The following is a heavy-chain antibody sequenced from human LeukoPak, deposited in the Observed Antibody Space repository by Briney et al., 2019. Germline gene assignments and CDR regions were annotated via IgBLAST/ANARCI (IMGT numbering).Heavy chain of an antibody. D-gene: IGHD3-10*01. J-gene: IGHJ4*02. CDR1: GDSVSNGNYY. Sequence: SETLSLTCTVSGDSVSNGNYYWSWLRQPPGTALEWIGYIYYTGKTYYNPSLEGRVTILVDTSRNHFSVKLSSATAADTAVYYCARSQNYYGSGDFWSQGTLVTVSS. V-gene: IGHV4-61*03. CDR2: IYYTGKT. CDR3: ARSQNYYGSGDF.